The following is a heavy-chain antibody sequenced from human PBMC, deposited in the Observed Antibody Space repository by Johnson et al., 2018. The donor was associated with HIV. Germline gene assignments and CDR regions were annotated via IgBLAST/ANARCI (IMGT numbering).Heavy chain of an antibody. CDR3: ARSKDCGGSCPDAFDI. Sequence: QLVESGGGLVKPGGSLRLSCAASGFTFSDYYMHWIRQAPGKGLEWVSYISSSGSTIYSADSVKGRFTISRDNAKNSLYLQMNSLRAEDTAVYYCARSKDCGGSCPDAFDIWGQGTMLIVSS. CDR2: ISSSGSTI. J-gene: IGHJ3*02. D-gene: IGHD2-15*01. V-gene: IGHV3-11*04. CDR1: GFTFSDYY.